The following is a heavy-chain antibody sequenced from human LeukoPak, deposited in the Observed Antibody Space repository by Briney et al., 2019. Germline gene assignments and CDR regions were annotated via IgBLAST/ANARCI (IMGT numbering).Heavy chain of an antibody. D-gene: IGHD2-15*01. Sequence: SETLSLTCAVYGVSFSGYYWSWIRQPPGKGLEWIGEINHSGSTNYNPSLKSRVTISVDTSKNQFSLKLSSVTAADTAVYYCARGGIVVVVAALDPWGQGTLVTVSS. CDR3: ARGGIVVVVAALDP. J-gene: IGHJ5*02. V-gene: IGHV4-34*01. CDR2: INHSGST. CDR1: GVSFSGYY.